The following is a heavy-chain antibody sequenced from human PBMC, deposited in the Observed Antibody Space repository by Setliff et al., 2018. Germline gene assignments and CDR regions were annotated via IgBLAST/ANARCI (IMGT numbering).Heavy chain of an antibody. V-gene: IGHV4-39*07. D-gene: IGHD6-6*01. CDR2: MYYSGST. CDR3: ARGYAARVGFGNWFDP. Sequence: PSETLSLTCSVSGGSISSGSYYWGWIRQSPGKGLEWIGSMYYSGSTYYNPSLKGRVTLSVDTPNNQFSLKLSSVTAADTAVFYCARGYAARVGFGNWFDPWGQGTLVTVSS. J-gene: IGHJ5*02. CDR1: GGSISSGSYY.